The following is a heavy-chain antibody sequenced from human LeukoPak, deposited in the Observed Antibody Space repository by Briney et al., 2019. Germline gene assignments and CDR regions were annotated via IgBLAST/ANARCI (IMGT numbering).Heavy chain of an antibody. CDR3: ASPYSSGWYEGFDY. J-gene: IGHJ4*02. V-gene: IGHV3-23*01. D-gene: IGHD6-19*01. CDR2: ISGSGGST. CDR1: GFTSSSYA. Sequence: GESLRLSCAASGFTSSSYAMSWVRQAPGKGLEWVSAISGSGGSTYYADSVKGRFTISRDNSKNTLYLQMNSLRAEDTAVYYCASPYSSGWYEGFDYWGQGPLVTVSS.